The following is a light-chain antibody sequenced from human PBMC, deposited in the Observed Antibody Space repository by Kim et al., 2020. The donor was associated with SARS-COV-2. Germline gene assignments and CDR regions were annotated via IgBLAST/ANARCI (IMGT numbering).Light chain of an antibody. J-gene: IGKJ1*01. CDR2: AAS. CDR1: QSISSY. Sequence: DIQMTQSPSSLSASVGDRVTITCRASQSISSYLNWYQQKPGKAPKLLIYAASSLQSGVSSRFSGSGSGTDFTLTISSLQPEDFARYYCQQSYHSPPQTCGQGTSVDI. CDR3: QQSYHSPPQT. V-gene: IGKV1-39*01.